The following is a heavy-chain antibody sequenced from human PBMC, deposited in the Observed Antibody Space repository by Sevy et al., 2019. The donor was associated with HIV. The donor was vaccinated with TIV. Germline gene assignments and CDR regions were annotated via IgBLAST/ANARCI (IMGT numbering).Heavy chain of an antibody. CDR2: ISYAGGNK. D-gene: IGHD2-15*01. CDR3: AKAHAECSGGTVCAAHYYYDMDV. J-gene: IGHJ6*02. Sequence: GGSLRLSCAASGFAFSDYAMHWVRQAPGKGLEWVAAISYAGGNKNFADSVKGRFTVSKDNSKNTLYLEMNSLRAEDTVCNYSAKAHAECSGGTVCAAHYYYDMDVWGRGATVTVS. V-gene: IGHV3-30*18. CDR1: GFAFSDYA.